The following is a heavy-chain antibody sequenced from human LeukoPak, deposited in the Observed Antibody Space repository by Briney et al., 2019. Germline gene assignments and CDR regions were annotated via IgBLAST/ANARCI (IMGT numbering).Heavy chain of an antibody. V-gene: IGHV4-59*01. D-gene: IGHD2-2*01. CDR3: ARGGRSAANAVDI. CDR1: GGSISSYY. CDR2: IYYSGST. Sequence: SETLSLTCTVSGGSISSYYWSWIRQPPGKGLEWIGYIYYSGSTNYNPSLKSRVTISVDTSKNQFSLKLSSVTAADTAVYYCARGGRSAANAVDIWGQGTMVTVSS. J-gene: IGHJ3*02.